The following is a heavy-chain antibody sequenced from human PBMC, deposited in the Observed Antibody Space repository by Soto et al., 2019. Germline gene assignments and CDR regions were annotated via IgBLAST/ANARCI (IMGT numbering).Heavy chain of an antibody. D-gene: IGHD1-26*01. CDR2: IKTKTYGETR. Sequence: GGSLRLSCTASGFTFGDSAMSWFRQAPGRGLEWVGFIKTKTYGETREYAASVKGRFTISRDDSKNIAYLQMNSLKTEDTAVYYCSRVGPLSGGYLEAAFGVWGQGTMVTV. CDR3: SRVGPLSGGYLEAAFGV. CDR1: GFTFGDSA. J-gene: IGHJ3*01. V-gene: IGHV3-49*03.